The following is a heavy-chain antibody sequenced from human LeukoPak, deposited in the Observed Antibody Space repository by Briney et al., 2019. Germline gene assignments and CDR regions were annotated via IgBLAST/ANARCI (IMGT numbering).Heavy chain of an antibody. CDR2: IYNSGST. D-gene: IGHD1-26*01. CDR3: ARNSSGNYFDY. CDR1: GNSISNTYY. J-gene: IGHJ4*02. V-gene: IGHV4-38-2*01. Sequence: SETLSLTCAVSGNSISNTYYWGWVRQPPGKELEWIGSIYNSGSTHYNPSLKSRVTISVDTSKNQFSLKLSSVTAADTAVYYCARNSSGNYFDYWGQGTLVTVSS.